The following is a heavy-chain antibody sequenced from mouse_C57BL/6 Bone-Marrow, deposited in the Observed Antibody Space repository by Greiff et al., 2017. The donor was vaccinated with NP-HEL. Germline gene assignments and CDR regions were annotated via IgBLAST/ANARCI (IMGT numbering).Heavy chain of an antibody. V-gene: IGHV14-4*01. D-gene: IGHD1-1*01. CDR2: IDPENGDT. CDR3: TAGTVVDYFDY. J-gene: IGHJ2*01. Sequence: VQLQQSGAELVRPGASVKLSCTASGFNIKDDYMHWVKQRPEQGLEWIGWIDPENGDTEYAAKFQGKATITADTSSNTAYLQLSSLTSEDTAVYYYTAGTVVDYFDYWGQGTTLTVSS. CDR1: GFNIKDDY.